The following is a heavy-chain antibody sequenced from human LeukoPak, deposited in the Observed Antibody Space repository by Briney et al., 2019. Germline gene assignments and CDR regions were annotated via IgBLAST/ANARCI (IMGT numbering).Heavy chain of an antibody. Sequence: SETLSLTCTVSGGTLNSFYWNWIRQPPGKGLEWIGYVYYTGSTSYNPSLKSRVTISGDTSKNQFSLKLSSVTAADTAVYFCARWNAVITSIDYWGQGILVAVSS. J-gene: IGHJ4*02. CDR1: GGTLNSFY. D-gene: IGHD3-16*01. CDR2: VYYTGST. V-gene: IGHV4-59*08. CDR3: ARWNAVITSIDY.